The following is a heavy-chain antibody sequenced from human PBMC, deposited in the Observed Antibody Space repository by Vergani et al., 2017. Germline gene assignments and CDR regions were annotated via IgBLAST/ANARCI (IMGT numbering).Heavy chain of an antibody. Sequence: QVQLQQWGAGLLKPSETLSLTCAVYGGSFSGYYWSWIRQPPGKGLEWIGETNHSGSTNYNPSLKSRVTISVDKSKNQFSLKLSSVTAADTAVYYCARYHCTNGVCSFDYWGQGTLVTVSS. D-gene: IGHD2-8*01. CDR3: ARYHCTNGVCSFDY. CDR2: TNHSGST. CDR1: GGSFSGYY. J-gene: IGHJ4*02. V-gene: IGHV4-34*01.